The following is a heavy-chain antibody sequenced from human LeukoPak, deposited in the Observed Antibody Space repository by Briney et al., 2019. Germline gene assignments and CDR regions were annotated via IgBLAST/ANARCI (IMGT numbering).Heavy chain of an antibody. J-gene: IGHJ6*02. Sequence: GGSLRLSCAASGFNFSSYWMSWVRQAPGKGLEGVANINQDGGKKYYVDSVRGRFALSRDNAENSVYLQMNSLRAEDTAVYYCARDGGDPGPLVFYYYYGMDVWGQGTTVTVSS. CDR2: INQDGGKK. V-gene: IGHV3-7*01. D-gene: IGHD3-16*01. CDR1: GFNFSSYW. CDR3: ARDGGDPGPLVFYYYYGMDV.